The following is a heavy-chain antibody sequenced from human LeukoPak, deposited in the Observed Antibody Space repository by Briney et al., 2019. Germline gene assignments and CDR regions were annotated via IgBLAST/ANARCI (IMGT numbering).Heavy chain of an antibody. V-gene: IGHV4-30-4*01. CDR2: IYYSGSA. CDR1: GGSISSGDYY. D-gene: IGHD6-6*01. J-gene: IGHJ4*02. Sequence: SETLSLTCTVSGGSISSGDYYWSWIRQPPGKGLEWIGYIYYSGSAYYNPSLKSRVTISVDTSKNQFSLKLSSVTAADTAVYYCAGTYSSSPYYFDYWGQGTLVTVSS. CDR3: AGTYSSSPYYFDY.